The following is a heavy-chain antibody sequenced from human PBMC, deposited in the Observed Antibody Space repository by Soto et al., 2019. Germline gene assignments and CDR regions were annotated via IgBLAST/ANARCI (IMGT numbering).Heavy chain of an antibody. V-gene: IGHV1-69*13. Sequence: AAVKPCCKASGGTFSSYAISWGRQAPGQGLEWMGGIIPIFGTANYAQKFQGRVTITADESTSTAYMELSSLRSEDTAVYYCARGTKDPPYCSSTSGYNYHYYGMAVSGQGTTVIASS. CDR1: GGTFSSYA. CDR2: IIPIFGTA. J-gene: IGHJ6*02. CDR3: ARGTKDPPYCSSTSGYNYHYYGMAV. D-gene: IGHD2-2*01.